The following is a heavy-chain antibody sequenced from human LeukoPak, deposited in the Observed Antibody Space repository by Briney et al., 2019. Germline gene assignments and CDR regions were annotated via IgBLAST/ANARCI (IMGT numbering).Heavy chain of an antibody. CDR1: GDSVSANRAA. D-gene: IGHD6-13*01. CDR2: TYYRSKWYT. CDR3: ARGLYSSSWPDAFDI. V-gene: IGHV6-1*01. J-gene: IGHJ3*02. Sequence: SQTLSLTCAISGDSVSANRAAWNWIRQSPSRGLEWLGRTYYRSKWYTDYTISVKSRITINSDTSKNQFSLQLNSVTPEDTAVYYCARGLYSSSWPDAFDIWGQGTMVTVSS.